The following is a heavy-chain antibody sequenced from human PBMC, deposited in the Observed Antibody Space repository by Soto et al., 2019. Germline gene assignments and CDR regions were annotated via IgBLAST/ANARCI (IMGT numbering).Heavy chain of an antibody. Sequence: QVQLQESGPGLVKPSQTLSLTCTVSGGSISSGGYYWSWIRQHPGKGLEWIGYIYYSGSTYYNPSLKSRVTISVDQSKHQFSLKLRSVTAADTAVYYCAISSGYADWFDPWGQGTLVTVSS. CDR3: AISSGYADWFDP. D-gene: IGHD3-22*01. V-gene: IGHV4-31*03. CDR1: GGSISSGGYY. CDR2: IYYSGST. J-gene: IGHJ5*02.